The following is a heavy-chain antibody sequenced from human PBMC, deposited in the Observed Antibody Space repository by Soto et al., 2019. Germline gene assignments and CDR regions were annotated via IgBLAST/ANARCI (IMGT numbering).Heavy chain of an antibody. CDR3: ARDRGAYGMDV. CDR1: GYTFTSYG. V-gene: IGHV1-18*01. CDR2: ISDYNGNT. Sequence: QVQLVQSGAEVKKPGASVKVSCKASGYTFTSYGISWVRQAPGQGLEWMGWISDYNGNTNHAQKLQGRVTMTTDTTTSTAYSERRTLGSHDTAGYYCARDRGAYGMDVWGQGTTVTVSS. J-gene: IGHJ6*02.